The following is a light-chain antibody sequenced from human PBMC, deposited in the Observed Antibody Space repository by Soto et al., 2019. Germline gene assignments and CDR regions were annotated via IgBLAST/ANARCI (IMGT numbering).Light chain of an antibody. CDR2: DAS. CDR1: QSVRSNY. V-gene: IGKV3-20*01. Sequence: ETVLSQSPGTLSLSPGERATLSFRASQSVRSNYLAWYQQTPGQPPRLLIYDASTRAPGIPDRFSGSGSGTDFTLTIRGLEPEDFAVYYCQQYVTSATFGQGTRLDIK. CDR3: QQYVTSAT. J-gene: IGKJ5*01.